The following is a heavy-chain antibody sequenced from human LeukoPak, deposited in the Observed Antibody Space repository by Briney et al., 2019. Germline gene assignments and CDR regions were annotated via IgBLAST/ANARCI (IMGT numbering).Heavy chain of an antibody. D-gene: IGHD6-13*01. CDR1: GGTFSSYA. CDR3: ARDGGYSSSWDTARDYYYYYMDV. Sequence: SVKVSCEASGGTFSSYAISWVRQAPGQGLEWMGGIIPIFGTANYAQKFQGRVTITADESTSTAYMELSSLRSEDTAVYYCARDGGYSSSWDTARDYYYYYMDVWGKGTTVTVSS. V-gene: IGHV1-69*13. J-gene: IGHJ6*03. CDR2: IIPIFGTA.